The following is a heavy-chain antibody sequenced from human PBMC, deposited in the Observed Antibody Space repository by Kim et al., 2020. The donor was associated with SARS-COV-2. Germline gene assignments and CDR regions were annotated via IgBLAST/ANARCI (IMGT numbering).Heavy chain of an antibody. CDR3: ARESGSRLYYYYGMDV. D-gene: IGHD3-10*01. V-gene: IGHV3-53*01. CDR2: IHSGGIT. J-gene: IGHJ6*02. CDR1: GFTVSSNY. Sequence: GRSLRLSCAASGFTVSSNYMSWVRQAPGKGLEWVSVIHSGGITYYADSVKGRFTISRDNSKNTLYLQMNSLRAEDTAVYYCARESGSRLYYYYGMDVWG.